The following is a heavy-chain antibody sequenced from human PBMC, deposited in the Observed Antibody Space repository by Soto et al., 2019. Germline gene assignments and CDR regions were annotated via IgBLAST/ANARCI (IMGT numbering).Heavy chain of an antibody. CDR1: GFTFNNYA. V-gene: IGHV3-23*01. CDR2: VSDSGETS. Sequence: GGSLRLPCAASGFTFNNYAMTWIRQAPGKGLEWVATVSDSGETSLSADSVKGRFTISRDNSRKTLYLQMNRLRPEDTATYYCAKEMPLGGILGAEPLDYWGQGTLVTVSS. J-gene: IGHJ4*02. CDR3: AKEMPLGGILGAEPLDY. D-gene: IGHD1-26*01.